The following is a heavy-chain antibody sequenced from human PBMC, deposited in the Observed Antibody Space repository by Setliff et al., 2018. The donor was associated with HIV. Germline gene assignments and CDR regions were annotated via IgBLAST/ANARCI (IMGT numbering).Heavy chain of an antibody. CDR3: ARVWYNVDIVATIIAVAGRKGYFDY. Sequence: PSETLSLTCAVSGYSISSGYYWGWIRQPPGKGLEWIGSIYHSGSTYDSPSLKSRVTISVDTSKSQFSLKLSSVTAADTAVYYCARVWYNVDIVATIIAVAGRKGYFDYWGQGTLVTVSS. V-gene: IGHV4-38-2*01. CDR1: GYSISSGYY. J-gene: IGHJ4*02. CDR2: IYHSGST. D-gene: IGHD5-12*01.